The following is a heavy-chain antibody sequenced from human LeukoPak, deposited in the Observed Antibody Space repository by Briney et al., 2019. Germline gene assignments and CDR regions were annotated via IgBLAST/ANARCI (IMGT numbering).Heavy chain of an antibody. CDR3: VRDRVGPDY. D-gene: IGHD1-26*01. J-gene: IGHJ4*02. CDR2: ITDDATT. V-gene: IGHV3-74*03. CDR1: GFTFSSAW. Sequence: GGSLSLSCAASGFTFSSAWMHWVRQAPGTGLVWVSRITDDATTTYADSVRGRFTISRDNAKNILYLQMNSLRAEDTAVYYCVRDRVGPDYWGQGTLVTVSS.